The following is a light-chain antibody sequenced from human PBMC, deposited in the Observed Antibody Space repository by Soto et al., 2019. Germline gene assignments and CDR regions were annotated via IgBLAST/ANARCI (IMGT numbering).Light chain of an antibody. CDR3: QQANRFPPT. Sequence: DIQMTQSPSSVSASVGERVTITCRASQGISSWLAWDQQKPGKAPKLLIYAASSLQSGVPSRFSGSGSGTDCTLPISSLPAEDFATYHCQQANRFPPTFGQGTKLEIK. CDR1: QGISSW. J-gene: IGKJ2*01. V-gene: IGKV1-12*01. CDR2: AAS.